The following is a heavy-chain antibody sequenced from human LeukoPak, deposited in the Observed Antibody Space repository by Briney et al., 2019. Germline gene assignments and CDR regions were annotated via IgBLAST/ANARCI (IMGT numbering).Heavy chain of an antibody. V-gene: IGHV4-30-4*08. D-gene: IGHD3-3*01. CDR3: ARVRVTISIDP. CDR1: GGSISSGDYY. Sequence: SETLSLTCTVSGGSISSGDYYWSWIRQPPGKGLEWIGYIYYSGSTYYNPSLKSRVTISVDTFKNQFSLKLSSVTAADTAVYYCARVRVTISIDPWGQGTLVTVSS. CDR2: IYYSGST. J-gene: IGHJ5*02.